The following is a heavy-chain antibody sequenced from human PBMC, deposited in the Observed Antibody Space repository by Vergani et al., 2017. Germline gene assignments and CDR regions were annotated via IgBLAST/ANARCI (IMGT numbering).Heavy chain of an antibody. CDR3: ARGDTQVPATSHFYCMGV. D-gene: IGHD6-25*01. CDR2: IFYSGTT. CDR1: GGSISSGDHC. V-gene: IGHV4-31*11. Sequence: QVQLQESGPGVVKPSQTLSLTCAVSGGSISSGDHCWTWIRQRPGKGLEWIGYIFYSGTTYDNPSLRSRLTISVDTSQNQFSLKLRSVTAADTAVYYCARGDTQVPATSHFYCMGVRGKGTTVVVSS. J-gene: IGHJ6*03.